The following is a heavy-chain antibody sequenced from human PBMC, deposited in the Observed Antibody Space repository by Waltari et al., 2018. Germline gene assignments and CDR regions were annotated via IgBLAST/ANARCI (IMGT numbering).Heavy chain of an antibody. CDR2: IRSKANSYAT. J-gene: IGHJ4*02. D-gene: IGHD6-13*01. CDR3: TTPGALSSPPGY. V-gene: IGHV3-73*02. CDR1: GFAFSDCA. Sequence: VQLVESGGGLVQPGGSLKLSCAVSGFAFSDCARHWVRQASGKGLEWVGRIRSKANSYATAYAASVKGRFTISRDDSKNTAYLQMNSLKTEDTAVYYCTTPGALSSPPGYWGQGTLVTVSS.